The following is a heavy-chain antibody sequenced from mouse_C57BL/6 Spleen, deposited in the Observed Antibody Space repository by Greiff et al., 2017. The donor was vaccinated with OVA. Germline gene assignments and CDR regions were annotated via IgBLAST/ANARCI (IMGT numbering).Heavy chain of an antibody. CDR1: GYSITSGYY. CDR2: ISYDGSN. V-gene: IGHV3-6*01. D-gene: IGHD2-1*01. CDR3: AVIYYGNLRGGDY. Sequence: EVKLQESGPGLVKPSQSLSLTCSVTGYSITSGYYWNWIRQFPGNKLEWMGYISYDGSNNYNPSLKNRISITLDTSKNKFFLKLNSVTTEDTATYYCAVIYYGNLRGGDYWGQGTTLTVSS. J-gene: IGHJ2*01.